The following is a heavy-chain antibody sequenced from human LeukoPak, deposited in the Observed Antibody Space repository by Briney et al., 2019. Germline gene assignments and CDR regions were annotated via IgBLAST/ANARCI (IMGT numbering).Heavy chain of an antibody. CDR3: ARDLTFGGVIVTVGLRQNYESFDY. J-gene: IGHJ4*02. D-gene: IGHD3-16*02. Sequence: GGSLRLSCAASGFTFSDYYMSWIRQAPGKGLEWVSYIRSSSSTIYYADSVKGRFTISRDNAKNSLYLQMNSLRAEDTAVYYCARDLTFGGVIVTVGLRQNYESFDYWGQGTLVTVSS. V-gene: IGHV3-11*04. CDR2: IRSSSSTI. CDR1: GFTFSDYY.